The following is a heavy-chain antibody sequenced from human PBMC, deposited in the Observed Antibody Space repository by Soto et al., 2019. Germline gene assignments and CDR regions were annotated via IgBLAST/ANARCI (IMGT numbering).Heavy chain of an antibody. Sequence: GGSLRLSCKGSGYSFTSYWIGWVRQMPGKGLEWMGIIYPGDSDTRYSPSFQGQVTISADKSISTAYLQWSSLKASDTAMYYCARHGGGTLTGIWFDPWGQGTLVTVSS. D-gene: IGHD1-20*01. CDR3: ARHGGGTLTGIWFDP. CDR1: GYSFTSYW. CDR2: IYPGDSDT. J-gene: IGHJ5*02. V-gene: IGHV5-51*01.